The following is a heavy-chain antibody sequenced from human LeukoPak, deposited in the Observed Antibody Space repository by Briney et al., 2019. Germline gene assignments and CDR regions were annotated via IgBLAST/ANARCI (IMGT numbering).Heavy chain of an antibody. CDR1: GGSITTFY. V-gene: IGHV4-59*01. CDR2: IDYSGRA. CDR3: ARWRYLDV. D-gene: IGHD3-9*01. Sequence: SETLSLTCTVSGGSITTFYWSLVRPPPGEGLEYIGHIDYSGRAKYNPSLKSRVTISVDTSKNQFSLKLSSVTAADTAIYYCARWRYLDVWGQGTTVTVSS. J-gene: IGHJ6*02.